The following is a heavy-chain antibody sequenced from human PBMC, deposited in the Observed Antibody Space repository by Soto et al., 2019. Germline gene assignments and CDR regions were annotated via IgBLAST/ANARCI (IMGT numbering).Heavy chain of an antibody. D-gene: IGHD6-6*01. CDR1: GFTFSGYN. J-gene: IGHJ4*02. CDR3: ARRGTISSAHHFDH. V-gene: IGHV3-11*01. CDR2: IMSSGSNT. Sequence: QVQLVESGGGLVKPGGSLRLSCAASGFTFSGYNMSWIRQAPGKGLEWVSYIMSSGSNTFDAESVKGRFTISRDNTMNLLYLQMNSLSAEDTAVYYCARRGTISSAHHFDHWGQGTLVTVSS.